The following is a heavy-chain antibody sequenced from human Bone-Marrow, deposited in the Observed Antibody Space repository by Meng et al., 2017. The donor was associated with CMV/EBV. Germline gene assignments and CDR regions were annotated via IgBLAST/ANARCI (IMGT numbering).Heavy chain of an antibody. CDR1: GFTFSSYS. V-gene: IGHV3-21*01. J-gene: IGHJ6*02. CDR3: ARDRSGSFLPDVYYYYGMDV. D-gene: IGHD1-26*01. Sequence: GGSLRLSCAASGFTFSSYSMNWVRQAPGKGLEWVSSISSSSSYIYYADSVKGRFTISRDNAKNTLYLQMNSLRAEDTAVYYCARDRSGSFLPDVYYYYGMDVWGQGTTVTVSS. CDR2: ISSSSSYI.